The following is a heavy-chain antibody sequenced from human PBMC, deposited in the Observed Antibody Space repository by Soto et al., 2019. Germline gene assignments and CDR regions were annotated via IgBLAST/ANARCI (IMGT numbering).Heavy chain of an antibody. D-gene: IGHD5-18*01. J-gene: IGHJ4*02. V-gene: IGHV1-18*01. CDR1: GYTFTSYG. Sequence: QVQLVQSGAEVKKPGASVKVSCKASGYTFTSYGISWVRQAPGQGLEWMGWISANNGNTNYAQKLKGRVTMTTDTSTSTGYMELRSLRSDDTAVYYCASSLLVGYGLEEESDWGQGNLVTVSS. CDR3: ASSLLVGYGLEEESD. CDR2: ISANNGNT.